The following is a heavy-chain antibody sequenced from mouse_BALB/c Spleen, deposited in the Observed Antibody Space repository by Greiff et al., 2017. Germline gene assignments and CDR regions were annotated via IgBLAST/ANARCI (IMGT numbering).Heavy chain of an antibody. CDR1: GYSITSGYY. CDR3: ARGGYDYDNYFDY. V-gene: IGHV3-6*02. D-gene: IGHD2-4*01. J-gene: IGHJ2*01. CDR2: ISYDGSN. Sequence: EVHLVESGPGLVKPSQSLSLTCSVTGYSITSGYYWNWIRQFPGNKLEWMGYISYDGSNNYNPSLKNRISITRDTSKNQFFLKLNSVTTEDTATYYCARGGYDYDNYFDYWGQGTTLTVSS.